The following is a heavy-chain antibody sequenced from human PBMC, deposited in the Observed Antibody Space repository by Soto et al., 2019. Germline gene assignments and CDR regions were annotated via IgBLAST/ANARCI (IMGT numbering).Heavy chain of an antibody. CDR2: INRDGSEK. V-gene: IGHV3-7*01. CDR3: ARMAGHYFDY. J-gene: IGHJ4*02. CDR1: GFTFSTYW. D-gene: IGHD6-19*01. Sequence: EEQLVESGGGLVQPGGSLRLSCAASGFTFSTYWMSWVRQAPGKGLEWVANINRDGSEKYYVDSVKGRFTISRDNAKNSLFLQMNSLRTEDMAVYYCARMAGHYFDYWGQGTPVTVSA.